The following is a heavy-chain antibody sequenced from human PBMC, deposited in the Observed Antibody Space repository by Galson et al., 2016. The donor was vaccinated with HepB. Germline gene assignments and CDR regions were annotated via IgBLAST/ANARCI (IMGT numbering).Heavy chain of an antibody. Sequence: SLRLSCAASGCTFSNYGVSWVRRAPGKGLEWVSTVSYSGGSTYYADSVKGRFTISRDNSKNTLFLQMNSLRVEDTAIYYCAKSHYYGSGSFYYWGQGTLVTVSS. J-gene: IGHJ4*02. CDR3: AKSHYYGSGSFYY. V-gene: IGHV3-23*01. CDR2: VSYSGGST. CDR1: GCTFSNYG. D-gene: IGHD3-10*01.